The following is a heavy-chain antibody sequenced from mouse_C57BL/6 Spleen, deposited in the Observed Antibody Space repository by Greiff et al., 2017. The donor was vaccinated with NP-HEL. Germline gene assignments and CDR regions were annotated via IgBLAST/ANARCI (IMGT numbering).Heavy chain of an antibody. CDR1: GYTFTDYY. V-gene: IGHV1-26*01. CDR2: INPNNGGT. D-gene: IGHD2-2*01. J-gene: IGHJ3*01. Sequence: EVQLQQSGPELVKPGASVKISCKASGYTFTDYYMNWVKQSHGKSLEWIGDINPNNGGTSYNQKFKGKATLTVDKSSSTAYMELRSLTSEDSAVYYCARENYGYDGCAYWGQGTLVTVSA. CDR3: ARENYGYDGCAY.